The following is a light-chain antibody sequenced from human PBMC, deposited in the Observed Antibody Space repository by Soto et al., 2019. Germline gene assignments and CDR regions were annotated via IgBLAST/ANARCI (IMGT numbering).Light chain of an antibody. V-gene: IGKV3-11*01. J-gene: IGKJ1*01. CDR2: GTS. Sequence: IVLTQSPATLSVSPGERSSLSVMSSHPISNALAWYQHTPGQAPRLLILGTSNRATGIPARFSGSGSGTDFTLTISNLEPEDFAAYYCQQSNNWLWTFGQGTKVDIK. CDR1: HPISNA. CDR3: QQSNNWLWT.